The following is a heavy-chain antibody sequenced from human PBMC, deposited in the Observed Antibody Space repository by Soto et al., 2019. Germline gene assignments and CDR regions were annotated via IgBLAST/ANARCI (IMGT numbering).Heavy chain of an antibody. CDR1: GYSFTSYW. V-gene: IGHV5-51*01. Sequence: PGESLKISCKGSGYSFTSYWIGWVRQMPGKGLEWMGIIYPGDSDTRYSPSFQGQVTISADKSISTAYLQWSSLKASDTAMYYCARQLGMATTYYYYGMDVWGQGTTVTVSS. D-gene: IGHD5-12*01. CDR2: IYPGDSDT. CDR3: ARQLGMATTYYYYGMDV. J-gene: IGHJ6*02.